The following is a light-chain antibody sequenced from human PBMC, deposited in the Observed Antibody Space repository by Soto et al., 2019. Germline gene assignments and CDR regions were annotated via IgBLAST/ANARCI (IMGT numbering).Light chain of an antibody. Sequence: EIVLTQSPGTLSLSPGERATLSCRASQTISSDYLAWYQQKPGQAPRLLIYGASRRATGIPDRFSGSGSGTYFTLTISRLEPEDFAVYYCQQFGSPWTFGQGTKVEVK. CDR2: GAS. CDR3: QQFGSPWT. CDR1: QTISSDY. V-gene: IGKV3-20*01. J-gene: IGKJ1*01.